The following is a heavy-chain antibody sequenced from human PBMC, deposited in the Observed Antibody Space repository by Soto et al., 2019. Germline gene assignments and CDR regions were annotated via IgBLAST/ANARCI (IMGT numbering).Heavy chain of an antibody. CDR2: IYPGDSDT. D-gene: IGHD2-2*01. CDR1: GYTFTTYW. V-gene: IGHV5-51*01. CDR3: VRRPGCSTTTCYRELDY. Sequence: PGESLKISCNGSGYTFTTYWIGWVRQMPGKGLEWMGVIYPGDSDTIYSPSFQGQVTLSADKSISTAYLQWRSLQASDTAMYYCVRRPGCSTTTCYRELDYWGQGTLVTAPQ. J-gene: IGHJ4*02.